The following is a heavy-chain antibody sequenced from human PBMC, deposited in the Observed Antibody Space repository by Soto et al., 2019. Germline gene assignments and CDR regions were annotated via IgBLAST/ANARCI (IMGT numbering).Heavy chain of an antibody. D-gene: IGHD2-15*01. J-gene: IGHJ3*02. CDR1: GGSFSGYY. V-gene: IGHV4-34*01. CDR2: INHSGST. CDR3: ARQQKDVVVVVAAINAFDI. Sequence: SETLSLTCAVYGGSFSGYYWSWIRQPPGKGLEWIGEINHSGSTNYNPSLKSRVTISVDTSKNQFSLKLSSVTAADTAVYYCARQQKDVVVVVAAINAFDIWGQGTMVTVSS.